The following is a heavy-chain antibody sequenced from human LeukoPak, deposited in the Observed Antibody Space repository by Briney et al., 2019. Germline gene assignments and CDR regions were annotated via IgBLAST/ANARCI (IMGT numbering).Heavy chain of an antibody. D-gene: IGHD6-19*01. CDR3: ARAWNALAVAGTAYYYYMDV. J-gene: IGHJ6*03. CDR1: GFTFSSYS. CDR2: ISSSSSYI. Sequence: GGSLRLSCAASGFTFSSYSINWVRRAPGKGLEWVSSISSSSSYIYYADSVKGRFTISRDNAKNSLYLQMNSLRAEDTAVYYCARAWNALAVAGTAYYYYMDVWGKGTTVTVSS. V-gene: IGHV3-21*01.